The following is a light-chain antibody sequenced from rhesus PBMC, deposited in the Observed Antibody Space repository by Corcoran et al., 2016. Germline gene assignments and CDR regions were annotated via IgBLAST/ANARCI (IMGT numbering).Light chain of an antibody. Sequence: DIQMTQSPSSLSASVGDTVTITCRASQGISSYLAWYQQKPGKAPKPLIYYASNLESGVPSRFSGSGSVTEFSLTISSLQPEDFATYYYQQYNSAPPTVGPGTKLDIK. CDR2: YAS. J-gene: IGKJ3*01. V-gene: IGKV1-37*01. CDR1: QGISSY. CDR3: QQYNSAPPT.